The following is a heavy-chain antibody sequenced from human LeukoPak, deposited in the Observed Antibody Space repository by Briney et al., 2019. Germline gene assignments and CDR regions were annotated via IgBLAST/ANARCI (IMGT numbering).Heavy chain of an antibody. CDR1: GFTLSNSW. D-gene: IGHD1-14*01. CDR3: ATETNGRHYDY. CDR2: IGPTGSDR. V-gene: IGHV3-21*06. Sequence: GGSLRLSCAASGFTLSNSWMSWVRQAPGKGLEWVASIGPTGSDRYHADSIKGRFTISRDNANNFLYLQMNSLRAEDTAVYYCATETNGRHYDYWGQGTLLTVSS. J-gene: IGHJ4*02.